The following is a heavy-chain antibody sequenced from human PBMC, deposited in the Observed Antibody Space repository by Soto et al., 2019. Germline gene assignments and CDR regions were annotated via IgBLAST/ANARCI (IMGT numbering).Heavy chain of an antibody. CDR1: GFTFSSYA. V-gene: IGHV3-23*01. CDR3: ASLQYSGYDSYYFDY. Sequence: LRLSCAASGFTFSSYAMSWVRQAPGKGLEWVSAISGSGGSTYYADSVKGRFTISRDNSKNTLYLQMNSLRAEDTAVYYCASLQYSGYDSYYFDYWGQGTLVTVSS. CDR2: ISGSGGST. J-gene: IGHJ4*02. D-gene: IGHD5-12*01.